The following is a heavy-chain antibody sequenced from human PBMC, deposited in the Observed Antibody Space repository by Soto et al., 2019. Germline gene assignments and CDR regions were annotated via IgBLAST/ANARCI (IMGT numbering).Heavy chain of an antibody. V-gene: IGHV4-30-2*01. D-gene: IGHD3-10*01. Sequence: SETLSLTCAVSGGSISSGGYSWSWIRQPPGKGLEWIGYIYHSGSTYYNPSLKSRVTISVDRSKNQFSLKLSSVTAADTAVYYCARVWMVRGVIMGFDYWGQGTLVTVSS. J-gene: IGHJ4*02. CDR1: GGSISSGGYS. CDR3: ARVWMVRGVIMGFDY. CDR2: IYHSGST.